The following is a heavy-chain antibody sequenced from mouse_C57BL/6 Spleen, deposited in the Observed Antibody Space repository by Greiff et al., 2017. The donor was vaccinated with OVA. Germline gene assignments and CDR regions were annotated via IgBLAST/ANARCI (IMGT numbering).Heavy chain of an antibody. CDR2: IDPSDSYT. Sequence: QVQLKQPGAELVMPGASVKLSCKASGYTFTSYWMHWVKQRPGQGLEWIGEIDPSDSYTNYNQKFKGKSTLTVDKSSSTAYMQLSSLTSEDSAVYDCARNDYYGSYWYCDVWGTGTTVTVSS. CDR3: ARNDYYGSYWYCDV. CDR1: GYTFTSYW. V-gene: IGHV1-69*01. D-gene: IGHD1-1*01. J-gene: IGHJ1*03.